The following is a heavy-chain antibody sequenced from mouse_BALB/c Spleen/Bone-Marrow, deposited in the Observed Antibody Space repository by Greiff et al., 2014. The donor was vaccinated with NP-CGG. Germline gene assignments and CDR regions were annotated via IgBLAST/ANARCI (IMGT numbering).Heavy chain of an antibody. Sequence: EVQLQQPGPELVKPGASVKISCKASGYTFTDYNMHWVKQNHGKSLEWIGYIYPYNGNTGYNQKFKSKATLTVDNSSSTAYMELRSLTSEDSAVYYCARGVYYDYDVWFANWGQGTLVTVSA. CDR2: IYPYNGNT. V-gene: IGHV1S29*02. CDR3: ARGVYYDYDVWFAN. D-gene: IGHD2-4*01. CDR1: GYTFTDYN. J-gene: IGHJ3*01.